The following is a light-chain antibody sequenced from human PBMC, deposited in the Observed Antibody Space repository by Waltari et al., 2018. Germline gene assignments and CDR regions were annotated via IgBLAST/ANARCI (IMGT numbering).Light chain of an antibody. CDR1: QTISGSW. J-gene: IGKJ4*01. V-gene: IGKV3-20*01. CDR2: GAS. CDR3: QQYDGSSVT. Sequence: EIALTQSPGTLSLSPGERATLSCRASQTISGSWLTWYQRKPGQAPRLLIYGASSRATGIPVRFSDSGSGTDFTLTISRLEPEDSAVYYCQQYDGSSVTFGGGTKVEVK.